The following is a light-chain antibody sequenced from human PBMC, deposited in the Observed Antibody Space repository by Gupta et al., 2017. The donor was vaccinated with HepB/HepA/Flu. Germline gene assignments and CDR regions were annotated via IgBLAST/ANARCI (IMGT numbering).Light chain of an antibody. CDR2: GAS. Sequence: EIVMTQSPATLSVSPGERATLSCRASQSVSSNLAWYQQKPGQAPRLLIYGASTRATGIPARFSGSGSGTEFTLTISSLQPEDFAVYYCQQYKNWPRTFGQGTKVEIK. J-gene: IGKJ1*01. V-gene: IGKV3-15*01. CDR3: QQYKNWPRT. CDR1: QSVSSN.